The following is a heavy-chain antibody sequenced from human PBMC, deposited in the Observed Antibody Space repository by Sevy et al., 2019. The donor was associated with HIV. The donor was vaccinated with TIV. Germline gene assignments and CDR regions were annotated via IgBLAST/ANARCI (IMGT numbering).Heavy chain of an antibody. CDR3: AGKGHYHGSGYYFWGPFDI. CDR2: ISYDGSNK. V-gene: IGHV3-30-3*01. Sequence: GGSLRLSCAASGFTFSSYAMHWVRQAPDKGLEWVAVISYDGSNKYYADSVKGRFTISRDNSKNTLYLQMNSLTAEDTDVYYCAGKGHYHGSGYYFWGPFDIWGQGTMVTVSS. CDR1: GFTFSSYA. D-gene: IGHD3-22*01. J-gene: IGHJ3*02.